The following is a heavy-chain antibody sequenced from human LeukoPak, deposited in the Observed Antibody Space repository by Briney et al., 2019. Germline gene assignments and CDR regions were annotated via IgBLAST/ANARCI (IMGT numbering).Heavy chain of an antibody. J-gene: IGHJ3*02. CDR3: ARDGMGIIKAFDI. CDR1: GXPFSTYW. Sequence: PGGSLRLSCTASGXPFSTYWMSWVRQAPGKGLEWVANIKQDGSEKYFVDSVRGRFTISRDNAKNSLYMQMNSLRAEDTAVYYCARDGMGIIKAFDIWGQGTKVTVSS. V-gene: IGHV3-7*05. D-gene: IGHD3-10*01. CDR2: IKQDGSEK.